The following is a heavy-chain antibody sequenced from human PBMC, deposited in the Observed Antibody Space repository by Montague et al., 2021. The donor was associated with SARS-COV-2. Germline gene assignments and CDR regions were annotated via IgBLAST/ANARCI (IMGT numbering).Heavy chain of an antibody. V-gene: IGHV4-59*01. CDR2: IYPSGNT. Sequence: SETLSLTCTVSSASISNAYWSWLRQAPGKGLEWIGQIYPSGNTNYNPSLKSRVTISVDTANDHFSLHLTSVTAADTAVYYCARGERWFDPWGQGTLVTVSS. J-gene: IGHJ5*02. CDR1: SASISNAY. CDR3: ARGERWFDP.